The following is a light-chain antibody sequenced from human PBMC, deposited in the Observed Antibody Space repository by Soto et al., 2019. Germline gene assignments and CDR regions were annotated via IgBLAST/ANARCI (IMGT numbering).Light chain of an antibody. CDR1: QSVSNNY. CDR2: GAS. J-gene: IGKJ4*01. CDR3: QQFSSYPLT. Sequence: EIVLTQSPGTLSLSPGERATLSCRASQSVSNNYLAWYQQKPGQAPRLLIYGASTRATGIPDRFSGSGSGTDFTLTIGRLEPEDFAVYYCQQFSSYPLTFGGGTKVDIK. V-gene: IGKV3-20*01.